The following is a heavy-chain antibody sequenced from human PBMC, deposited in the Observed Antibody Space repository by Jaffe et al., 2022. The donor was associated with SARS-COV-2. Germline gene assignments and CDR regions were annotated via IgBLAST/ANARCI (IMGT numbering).Heavy chain of an antibody. D-gene: IGHD3-22*01. V-gene: IGHV3-23*01. J-gene: IGHJ4*02. Sequence: EVQLLESGGGLVQPGGSLRLSCAASGFTFSSYAMSWVRQAPGKGLEWVSAISGSGGSTYYADSVKGRFTISRDNSKNTLYLQMNSLRAEDTAVYYCAKGVEYYYDSSGYSDYWGQGTLVTVSS. CDR2: ISGSGGST. CDR3: AKGVEYYYDSSGYSDY. CDR1: GFTFSSYA.